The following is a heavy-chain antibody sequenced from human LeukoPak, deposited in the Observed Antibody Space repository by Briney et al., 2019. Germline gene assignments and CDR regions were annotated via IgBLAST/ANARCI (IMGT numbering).Heavy chain of an antibody. CDR1: GFTFSDYY. V-gene: IGHV3-11*04. CDR3: AVAVGAASEWFDP. D-gene: IGHD1-26*01. J-gene: IGHJ5*02. Sequence: GGSLRLSCAASGFTFSDYYMSWIRQAPGKGLEWVSYISSSGSTIYYADSVKGRFTISRDNAKNSLYLQMNSLRAEDTAVYYCAVAVGAASEWFDPWGQGTLVTVSS. CDR2: ISSSGSTI.